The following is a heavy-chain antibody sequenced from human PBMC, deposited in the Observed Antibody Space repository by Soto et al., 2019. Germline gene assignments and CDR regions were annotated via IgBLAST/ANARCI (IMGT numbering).Heavy chain of an antibody. V-gene: IGHV4-34*01. CDR1: GESFIGYY. CDR2: INHSGST. D-gene: IGHD3-9*01. CDR3: ARGRTYYDILTGYPYYYYGMDV. J-gene: IGHJ6*02. Sequence: SETLSLTCAVHGESFIGYYWSWIRQPTGKGLDWIGEINHSGSTNYNPSLKSRVTISVDTSKNQFSLKLSSVTAADTAVYYCARGRTYYDILTGYPYYYYGMDVWGQGTTVT.